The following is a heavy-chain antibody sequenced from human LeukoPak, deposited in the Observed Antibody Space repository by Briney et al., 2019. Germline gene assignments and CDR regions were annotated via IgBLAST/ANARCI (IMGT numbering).Heavy chain of an antibody. V-gene: IGHV4-34*01. D-gene: IGHD5/OR15-5a*01. CDR3: ARLRCLYYCYYYMDV. Sequence: PSETLSLTCAVYGGSFSGYYWSWIRQPPGKGLEWIGEINHSGSTNYNPSLKSRVTISVDTSKNQFSLQLSSVTAADTAVYYCARLRCLYYCYYYMDVWGKGTTVTVSS. J-gene: IGHJ6*03. CDR1: GGSFSGYY. CDR2: INHSGST.